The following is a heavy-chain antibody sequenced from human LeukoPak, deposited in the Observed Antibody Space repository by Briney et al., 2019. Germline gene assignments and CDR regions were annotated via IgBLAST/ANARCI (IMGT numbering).Heavy chain of an antibody. D-gene: IGHD1-1*01. V-gene: IGHV4-31*03. J-gene: IGHJ4*02. Sequence: SQTLSLTCTVSGGSISSGGYYWSWIRQYPGKGLEWIGYIYYSGSTYYNPSLKSRVTISVDTSKNQFSLKLSSVTAADMAVYYCARGGRLDPFDYWGQGTLVTVSS. CDR3: ARGGRLDPFDY. CDR1: GGSISSGGYY. CDR2: IYYSGST.